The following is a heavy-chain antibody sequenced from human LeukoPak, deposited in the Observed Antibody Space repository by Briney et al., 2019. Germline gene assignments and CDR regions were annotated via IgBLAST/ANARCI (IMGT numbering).Heavy chain of an antibody. V-gene: IGHV3-33*01. J-gene: IGHJ4*02. D-gene: IGHD6-13*01. Sequence: PGRSLRLSCAASGFSFSTYGMHWVRQAPGKGLEWVAVIWYDGSNKNYADSVKGRFTISRDNSKNTLYLQMNSLRAEDTAVYYCARDGYTSSWFDFWGQGTLVTVSS. CDR1: GFSFSTYG. CDR2: IWYDGSNK. CDR3: ARDGYTSSWFDF.